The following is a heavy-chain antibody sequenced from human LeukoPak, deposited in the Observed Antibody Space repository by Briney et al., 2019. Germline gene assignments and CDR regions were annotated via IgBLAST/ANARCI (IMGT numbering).Heavy chain of an antibody. CDR2: ISWNSGSI. V-gene: IGHV3-9*01. CDR1: GFTFDDYA. D-gene: IGHD5-12*01. CDR3: AKDRNSGYDSDWFDP. J-gene: IGHJ5*02. Sequence: GRSLRLSCAASGFTFDDYAMHWVRQAPGKGLEWVSGISWNSGSIGYADSVKGRLTISRDNAKNSLYLQMNSLRAEDTALYYCAKDRNSGYDSDWFDPWGQGTLVTVSS.